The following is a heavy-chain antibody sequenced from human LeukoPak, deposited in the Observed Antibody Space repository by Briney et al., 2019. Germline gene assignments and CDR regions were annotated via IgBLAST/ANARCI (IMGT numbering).Heavy chain of an antibody. CDR3: ARRLILTGNYGMDV. V-gene: IGHV5-10-1*01. J-gene: IGHJ6*02. CDR2: IDPSDSYT. Sequence: GESLKISCKGSGYSFTSYWISWVRQMPGKGLEWMGRIDPSDSYTNYSPSFQGHVTISADTSISTAYLQCSRLQASGTAMYYCARRLILTGNYGMDVWGQGTTVTVSS. D-gene: IGHD3-9*01. CDR1: GYSFTSYW.